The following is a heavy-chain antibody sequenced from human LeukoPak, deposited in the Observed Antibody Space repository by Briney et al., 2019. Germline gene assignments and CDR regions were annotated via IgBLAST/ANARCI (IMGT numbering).Heavy chain of an antibody. D-gene: IGHD1-26*01. CDR2: IYPGDSDI. CDR3: AKSIVGATGAYRH. V-gene: IGHV5-51*01. Sequence: GESLKISCKGSGYSFSGFWIAWVRQRPGKGLEWMGTIYPGDSDIRYSPSFQGQVSMPADKSISTAYLRWSSLKASDTATYYCAKSIVGATGAYRHWGQGTRVTVSS. J-gene: IGHJ4*02. CDR1: GYSFSGFW.